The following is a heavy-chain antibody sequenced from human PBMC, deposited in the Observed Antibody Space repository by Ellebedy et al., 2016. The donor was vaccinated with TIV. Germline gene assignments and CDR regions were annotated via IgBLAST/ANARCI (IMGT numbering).Heavy chain of an antibody. D-gene: IGHD6-13*01. CDR2: ISGSGGST. CDR1: GFTFSSYA. CDR3: ARERGSSWYYHDY. Sequence: GESLKISXAASGFTFSSYAMSWVRQAPGKGLEWVSAISGSGGSTYYADSVKGRFTISRDNAKNSLYLQMNSLRAEDTAVYYCARERGSSWYYHDYWGQGTLVTVSS. V-gene: IGHV3-23*01. J-gene: IGHJ4*02.